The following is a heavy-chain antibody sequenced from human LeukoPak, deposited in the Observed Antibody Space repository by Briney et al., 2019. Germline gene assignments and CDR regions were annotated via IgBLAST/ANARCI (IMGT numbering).Heavy chain of an antibody. D-gene: IGHD6-19*01. CDR2: IYTSGST. J-gene: IGHJ4*02. Sequence: SETLSLTCTVSGGSISSGSYYWSWIRQPAGKGLEWIGRIYTSGSTNYNPSLKSRVTISLDTSKNQFSLKLSSVTAADTAVYYCARDQGSGWDYWGQGTLVTVSS. CDR1: GGSISSGSYY. CDR3: ARDQGSGWDY. V-gene: IGHV4-61*02.